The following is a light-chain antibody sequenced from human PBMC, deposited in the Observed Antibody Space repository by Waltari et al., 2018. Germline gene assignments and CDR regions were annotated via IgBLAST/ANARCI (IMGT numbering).Light chain of an antibody. CDR1: QSLSKKY. CDR2: GAS. Sequence: VLTPSPGPLSLSPGERVTLSCRASQSLSKKYLAWYQQKPGQAPRLLIYGASSRAAGIPDRFSGSGSGTDFTLTISRLEPEDFAMYYCQQYGSSVMYTFGQGTKLEIK. J-gene: IGKJ2*01. CDR3: QQYGSSVMYT. V-gene: IGKV3-20*01.